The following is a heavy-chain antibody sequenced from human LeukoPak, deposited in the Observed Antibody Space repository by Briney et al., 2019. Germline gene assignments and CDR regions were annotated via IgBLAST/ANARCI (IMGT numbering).Heavy chain of an antibody. J-gene: IGHJ5*02. CDR1: GGTXSNYA. Sequence: SVKVSCKASGGTXSNYAISWVRQAPGQGLEWMGRIIPMLGIANYAHNFQGRVTITAVKSTSTAYMELSSLRSDDTALYYCASCSGGSCYSRDWYDPWGQGTQVTVSS. CDR3: ASCSGGSCYSRDWYDP. CDR2: IIPMLGIA. V-gene: IGHV1-69*04. D-gene: IGHD2-15*01.